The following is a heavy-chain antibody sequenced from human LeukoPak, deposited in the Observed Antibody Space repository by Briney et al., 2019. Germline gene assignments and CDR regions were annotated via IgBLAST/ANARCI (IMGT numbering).Heavy chain of an antibody. CDR3: STDGIWELPPVPS. V-gene: IGHV3-15*01. CDR1: GFTFSNAW. CDR2: IKSKTDGGTT. Sequence: GGSLRLSCAASGFTFSNAWMSWVRQAPGKGLEWVGRIKSKTDGGTTDYAAPVKGRFTISRDGSKNTLYLQMNSLKTEDTAVYFRSTDGIWELPPVPSWGQGTLVNVPS. J-gene: IGHJ4*01. D-gene: IGHD1-26*01.